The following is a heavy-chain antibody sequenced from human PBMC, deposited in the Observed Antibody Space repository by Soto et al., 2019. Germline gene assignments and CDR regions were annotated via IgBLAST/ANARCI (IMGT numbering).Heavy chain of an antibody. Sequence: PGGSMKLSCAASGFTLSSYCMSWVRQAPGKGLEWVANIKQDGSEKYYVDSVKGRFTISRDNAKNSLYLQMNSLRAEDTAVYYCARDSPPDDYDYIWGSYPSYNWFDPWGQGTLVTVSS. D-gene: IGHD3-16*02. CDR2: IKQDGSEK. J-gene: IGHJ5*02. V-gene: IGHV3-7*01. CDR3: ARDSPPDDYDYIWGSYPSYNWFDP. CDR1: GFTLSSYC.